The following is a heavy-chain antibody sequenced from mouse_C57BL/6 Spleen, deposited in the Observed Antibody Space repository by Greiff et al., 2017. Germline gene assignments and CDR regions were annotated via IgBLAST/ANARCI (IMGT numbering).Heavy chain of an antibody. D-gene: IGHD2-1*01. Sequence: QVQLQQPGAELVKPGASVKLSCKASGYTFTSYWMHWVKQRPGQGLAWIGMIHPNSGSTNYNEKFKSKATLTVDKSSSTAYMQLSSLTSEDSAVYYCARLAYGNYAWFAYWGQGTLVTVSA. CDR3: ARLAYGNYAWFAY. V-gene: IGHV1-64*01. CDR1: GYTFTSYW. CDR2: IHPNSGST. J-gene: IGHJ3*01.